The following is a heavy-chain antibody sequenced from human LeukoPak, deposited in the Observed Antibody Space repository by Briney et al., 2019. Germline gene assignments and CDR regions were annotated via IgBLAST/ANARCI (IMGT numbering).Heavy chain of an antibody. J-gene: IGHJ5*02. CDR1: GGSISSGGYS. V-gene: IGHV4-61*02. CDR2: VYTSGST. CDR3: VRGPYGASISNWFDP. D-gene: IGHD4/OR15-4a*01. Sequence: SQTLSLTCTVSGGSISSGGYSWSWIRQPAGKGLEWIGRVYTSGSTNYNPSLKSRVTISVDTPNKQFSLNLRSVTAADTAVYYCVRGPYGASISNWFDPWGQGLLVTVSS.